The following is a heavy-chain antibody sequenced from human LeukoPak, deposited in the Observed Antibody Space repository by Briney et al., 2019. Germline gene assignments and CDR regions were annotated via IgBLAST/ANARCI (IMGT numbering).Heavy chain of an antibody. Sequence: GSLRLSCAASGFTFSSYSMNWVRQPPGKGLEWIGEINHSGSTNYNPSLKSRVTISVDTSKNQFSLKLSSVTAADTAVYYCARGFSYADYVWGSYREGDYWGQGTLVTVSS. CDR1: GFTFSSYS. CDR3: ARGFSYADYVWGSYREGDY. CDR2: INHSGST. J-gene: IGHJ4*02. V-gene: IGHV4-34*01. D-gene: IGHD3-16*02.